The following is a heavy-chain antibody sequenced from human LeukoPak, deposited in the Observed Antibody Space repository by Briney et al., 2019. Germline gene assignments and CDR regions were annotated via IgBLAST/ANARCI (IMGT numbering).Heavy chain of an antibody. J-gene: IGHJ4*02. Sequence: ASVKVSCKASGYTFTGYYMHWVRQAPGQGLEWMGWINPNSGGTNFAQKFQGRVTMTRDTSISTAYMELSRLRSDDTAVYYCARLGSPGSFLFDYWGQGTLVTVSS. V-gene: IGHV1-2*02. CDR2: INPNSGGT. CDR3: ARLGSPGSFLFDY. CDR1: GYTFTGYY. D-gene: IGHD3-16*01.